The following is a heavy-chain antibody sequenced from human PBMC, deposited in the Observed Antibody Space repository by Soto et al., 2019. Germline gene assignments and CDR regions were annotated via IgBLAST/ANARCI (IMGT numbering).Heavy chain of an antibody. V-gene: IGHV4-59*08. J-gene: IGHJ4*02. CDR2: IYYSGGT. D-gene: IGHD4-17*01. CDR1: GGSISSYY. Sequence: SETLSLTCTVSGGSISSYYWSWIRQPPGKGLEWIGYIYYSGGTNYNPSLKSRVTISVDTSKNQFSLKLSSVTAADTAVYYCARLGYGDYGLDYWGQGTLVTVSS. CDR3: ARLGYGDYGLDY.